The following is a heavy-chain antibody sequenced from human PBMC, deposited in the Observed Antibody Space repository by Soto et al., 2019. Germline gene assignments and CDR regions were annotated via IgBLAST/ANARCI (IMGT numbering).Heavy chain of an antibody. J-gene: IGHJ5*02. CDR3: ARGYCSGGSCRRNWFDP. Sequence: PSETLSLTCAVSGGSISSGGYSWSWIRQPPGKGLEWIGYIYHSGSTYYNPSLKGRVTISVDRSKNQFSLKLSSVTAADTAVYYCARGYCSGGSCRRNWFDPWGQGTLVTVSS. CDR2: IYHSGST. V-gene: IGHV4-30-2*01. D-gene: IGHD2-15*01. CDR1: GGSISSGGYS.